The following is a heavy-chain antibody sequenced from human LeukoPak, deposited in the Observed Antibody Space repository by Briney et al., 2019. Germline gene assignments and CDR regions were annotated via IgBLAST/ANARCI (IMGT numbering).Heavy chain of an antibody. Sequence: SQTLSLTCTVSGGSISSGAYYWSWIRQPPGKGLEWIGYIYYSGSTNYNPSLKSRVTISVDTSKNQFSLKLSSVTAADTAVYYCARVHRNYDYYYFDYWGQGTLVTVSS. CDR2: IYYSGST. CDR3: ARVHRNYDYYYFDY. CDR1: GGSISSGAYY. J-gene: IGHJ4*02. V-gene: IGHV4-61*08. D-gene: IGHD3-22*01.